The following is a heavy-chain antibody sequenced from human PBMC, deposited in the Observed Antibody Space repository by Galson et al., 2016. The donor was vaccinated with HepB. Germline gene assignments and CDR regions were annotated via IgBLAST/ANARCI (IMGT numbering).Heavy chain of an antibody. CDR3: ARDQGGYFDL. J-gene: IGHJ2*01. CDR2: IYYSGTT. CDR1: GDSVNNYTYY. Sequence: SETLSLTCTVSGDSVNNYTYYWSWIRQPPAKGLEWIGYIYYSGTTDCNPSLKSRLTMAVDASKNQFSLKLSSVTAADTAVYFCARDQGGYFDLWGRGALVTVSS. V-gene: IGHV4-61*01.